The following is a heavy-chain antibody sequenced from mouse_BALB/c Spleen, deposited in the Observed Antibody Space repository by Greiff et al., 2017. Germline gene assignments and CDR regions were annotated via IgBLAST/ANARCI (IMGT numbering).Heavy chain of an antibody. CDR1: GYSITSGYF. J-gene: IGHJ2*01. V-gene: IGHV3-6*02. Sequence: ESGPGLVKPSQSLSLTCSVTGYSITSGYFWNWIRQFPGNKLEWMSYISYDGSNNYNPALKNRISITRDTSKNQFFLKLNSVTTEDTATYYCARDTSGYYYFDYWGQGTTLTVSS. D-gene: IGHD2-3*01. CDR3: ARDTSGYYYFDY. CDR2: ISYDGSN.